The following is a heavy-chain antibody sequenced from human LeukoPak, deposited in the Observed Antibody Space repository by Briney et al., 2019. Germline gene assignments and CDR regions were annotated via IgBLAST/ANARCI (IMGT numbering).Heavy chain of an antibody. V-gene: IGHV4-59*11. J-gene: IGHJ4*02. CDR1: GGSFSSHY. CDR2: MFDTRRT. CDR3: ATIKRGNIFGYFDF. Sequence: SETLSLTCNVSGGSFSSHYWSWLRQPPGKGLEWIGYMFDTRRTKANPSLESRVTLSADTSKNQLSLRLTSVTAADTAVYYCATIKRGNIFGYFDFWGQGILVTVSS. D-gene: IGHD5-18*01.